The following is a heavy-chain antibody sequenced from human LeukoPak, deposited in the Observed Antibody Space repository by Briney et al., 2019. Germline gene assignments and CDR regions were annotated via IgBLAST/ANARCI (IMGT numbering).Heavy chain of an antibody. V-gene: IGHV4-34*01. CDR3: ARRIVVVVAATGSFDY. Sequence: SETLSLTCTVSGGSISSYYWSWIRQPPGKGLEWIGEINHSGSTNYNPSLKSRVTISVDTSKNQFSLKLSSVTAADTAVYYCARRIVVVVAATGSFDYWGQGTLVTVSS. J-gene: IGHJ4*02. CDR1: GGSISSYY. CDR2: INHSGST. D-gene: IGHD2-15*01.